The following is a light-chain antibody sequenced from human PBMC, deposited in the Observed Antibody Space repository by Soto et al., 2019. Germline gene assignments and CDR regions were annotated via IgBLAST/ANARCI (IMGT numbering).Light chain of an antibody. Sequence: EIVMTQSPATLSVSPGERATLSCRASQSVGTKLAWYQQKPGQAPRLLIYDASSRATGIPDRFSGGGSGTDFTLTISRLEPEDFAVYYCQQFSSYPLTFGGGTKVDIK. CDR2: DAS. CDR1: QSVGTK. CDR3: QQFSSYPLT. J-gene: IGKJ4*01. V-gene: IGKV3-20*01.